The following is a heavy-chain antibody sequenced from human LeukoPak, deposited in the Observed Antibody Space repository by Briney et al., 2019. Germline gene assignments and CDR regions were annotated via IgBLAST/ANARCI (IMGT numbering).Heavy chain of an antibody. CDR2: IWRSDHT. V-gene: IGHV4-4*02. D-gene: IGHD2-2*01. CDR3: ARVPHCSSTNCPFDF. Sequence: SETLSLTCAVSGGSISSSDWWSWVRQPPGRGLEWIGYIWRSDHTNYNPSLKSRVTMSLDKSKNQFSLKLSSVTAADTAVYYCARVPHCSSTNCPFDFWGQGTLVIVSS. CDR1: GGSISSSDW. J-gene: IGHJ4*02.